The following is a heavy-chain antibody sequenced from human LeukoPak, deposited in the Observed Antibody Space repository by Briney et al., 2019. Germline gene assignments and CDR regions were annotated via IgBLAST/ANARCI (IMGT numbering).Heavy chain of an antibody. J-gene: IGHJ4*02. V-gene: IGHV3-21*01. Sequence: PGGSLRLSCTASGFTFSSYEMNWVRQAPGKGLEWVSSISSSSSYIYYADSVKGRFTISRDNAKNSLYLQMNSLRAEDTAVYYCARSSGSPFDYWGQGTLVTVSS. CDR2: ISSSSSYI. CDR3: ARSSGSPFDY. D-gene: IGHD1-26*01. CDR1: GFTFSSYE.